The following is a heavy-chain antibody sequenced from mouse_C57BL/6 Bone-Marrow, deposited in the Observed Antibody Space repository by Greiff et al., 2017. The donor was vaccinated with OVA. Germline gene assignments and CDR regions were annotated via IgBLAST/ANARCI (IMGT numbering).Heavy chain of an antibody. CDR2: IDPENGDT. CDR3: TTSGSSPY. Sequence: EVQLQQSGVELVRPGASVKLSCTASGFNIKDDYMHWVKQRPEQGLEWIGWIDPENGDTEYASKFQGKATITADTSSNTAYLQLSSLTSEDTAVYYCTTSGSSPYWGQGTTLTVSS. D-gene: IGHD1-1*01. J-gene: IGHJ2*01. CDR1: GFNIKDDY. V-gene: IGHV14-4*01.